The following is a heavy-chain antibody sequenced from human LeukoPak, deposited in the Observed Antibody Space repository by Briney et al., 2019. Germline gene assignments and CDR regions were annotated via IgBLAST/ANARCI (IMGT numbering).Heavy chain of an antibody. D-gene: IGHD6-13*01. CDR1: GFTFSSYS. CDR3: ASQYTSSRIFDD. J-gene: IGHJ4*02. Sequence: GGSLRLSCAASGFTFSSYSMNWVRQAPGKGLEWVSSISSCSTYIYYADSVKGRFTVSRDNAKNSLYLQMNSLRAEDTAVYFCASQYTSSRIFDDWGQGTLVTVSS. CDR2: ISSCSTYI. V-gene: IGHV3-21*01.